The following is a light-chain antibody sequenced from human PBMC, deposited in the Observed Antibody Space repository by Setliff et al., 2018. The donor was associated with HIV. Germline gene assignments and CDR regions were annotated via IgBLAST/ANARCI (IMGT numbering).Light chain of an antibody. CDR1: QSVSSSY. J-gene: IGKJ1*01. Sequence: EIVLTQSPGTLSLSPGERAILSCRASQSVSSSYLAWYQQKPGQAPRLLIHGAFSRATGIPGRFSGSGSGTDFTLTISRLDPEDFAVYFCQQYGSSPPTFGQGTMVDIK. CDR3: QQYGSSPPT. CDR2: GAF. V-gene: IGKV3-20*01.